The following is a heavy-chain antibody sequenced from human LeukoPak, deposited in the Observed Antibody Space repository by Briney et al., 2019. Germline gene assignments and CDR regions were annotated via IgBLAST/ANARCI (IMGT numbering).Heavy chain of an antibody. D-gene: IGHD6-6*01. J-gene: IGHJ4*02. CDR3: ARESVSEYSSSGFDY. CDR1: GGTFSSYA. CDR2: IIPIFGTA. Sequence: ASVKVSCKASGGTFSSYAISWVRQAPGQGLEWMGGIIPIFGTANYAQKFQGRVTITADESTSTAYMELSSLRSEDTAVYYCARESVSEYSSSGFDYWGQGTLVTVSS. V-gene: IGHV1-69*13.